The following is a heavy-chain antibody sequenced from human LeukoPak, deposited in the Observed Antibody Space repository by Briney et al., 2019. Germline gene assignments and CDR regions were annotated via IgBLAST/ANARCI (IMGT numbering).Heavy chain of an antibody. CDR3: AKFYSSSPFLRY. Sequence: GGSLRLSCAASGFTFSSYSMNWVRQAPGKGLEWVSSISSSSSYIYYADSVKGRFTISRDNSKNTLYLQMNSLRAEDTAVYYCAKFYSSSPFLRYWGQGTLVTVSS. CDR1: GFTFSSYS. V-gene: IGHV3-21*04. D-gene: IGHD6-6*01. CDR2: ISSSSSYI. J-gene: IGHJ4*02.